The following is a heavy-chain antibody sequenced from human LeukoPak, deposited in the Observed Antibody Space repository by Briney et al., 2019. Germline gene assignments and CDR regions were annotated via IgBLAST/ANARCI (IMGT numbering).Heavy chain of an antibody. V-gene: IGHV4-34*01. D-gene: IGHD3-3*01. Sequence: SETLSLTCAVYGGSFSGYYWSWIRQPPGKGLEWIGEINHSGSTNYNPSLKSRVTISVDTSKNQFSLKLGSVTAADTAVYYCARNSHYDFWSGYYPAAFDIWGQGTMVTVSS. CDR1: GGSFSGYY. CDR3: ARNSHYDFWSGYYPAAFDI. CDR2: INHSGST. J-gene: IGHJ3*02.